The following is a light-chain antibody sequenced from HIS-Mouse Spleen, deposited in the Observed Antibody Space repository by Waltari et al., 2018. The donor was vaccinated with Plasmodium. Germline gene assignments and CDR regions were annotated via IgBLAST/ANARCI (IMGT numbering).Light chain of an antibody. CDR3: QQYGSSPYT. CDR1: QSVSSSY. V-gene: IGKV3-20*01. J-gene: IGKJ2*01. CDR2: GAS. Sequence: EIVLTQSPGTLSLSPGERATLHCRASQSVSSSYLAWYQQKPGQAPRLLIDGASSRATGITDRFSGSGSGTDFTLTISRLEPEYFAVYYCQQYGSSPYTFGQGTKLEIK.